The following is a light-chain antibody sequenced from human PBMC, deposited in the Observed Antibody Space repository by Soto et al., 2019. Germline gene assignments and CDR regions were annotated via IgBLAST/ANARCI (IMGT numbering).Light chain of an antibody. CDR3: QQYNNWPLL. J-gene: IGKJ1*01. CDR2: GAS. Sequence: EIVMTQSPATLSVSPGERATLSCRASQSVSSNLGWYQQKPGQAPRLLIYGASTRATGIPARFSGSGSGTEFTLTISSLQSEDCAVYYCQQYNNWPLLFGQGTKVEIK. CDR1: QSVSSN. V-gene: IGKV3-15*01.